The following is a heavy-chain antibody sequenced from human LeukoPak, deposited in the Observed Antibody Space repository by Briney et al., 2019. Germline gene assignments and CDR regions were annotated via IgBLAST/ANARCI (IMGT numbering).Heavy chain of an antibody. D-gene: IGHD2-2*01. CDR2: IFPGGST. J-gene: IGHJ3*02. V-gene: IGHV4-4*07. CDR1: GGSISNYY. Sequence: SETLSLTCTVSGGSISNYYWSWIRQPAGKGLELIGRIFPGGSTNYNPSLKGRVTMSVDTSKNQFSLKLSSVTAADTAVYYCARSRCTSISCASRGAFDIWGQGAMVTVSS. CDR3: ARSRCTSISCASRGAFDI.